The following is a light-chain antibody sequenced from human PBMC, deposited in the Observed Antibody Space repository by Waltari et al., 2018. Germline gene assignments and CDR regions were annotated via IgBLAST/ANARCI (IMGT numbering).Light chain of an antibody. J-gene: IGKJ1*01. Sequence: EIMLTQSPGTLSLSPGERATLSCKASQSISKYLAWYQQKPGQAPRLLIYHASSRATGIPDRFSGSGSETDFSLTISSLEPDDFAVYYCQHYVRLPATFGQGTNVEIK. CDR2: HAS. CDR3: QHYVRLPAT. V-gene: IGKV3-20*01. CDR1: QSISKY.